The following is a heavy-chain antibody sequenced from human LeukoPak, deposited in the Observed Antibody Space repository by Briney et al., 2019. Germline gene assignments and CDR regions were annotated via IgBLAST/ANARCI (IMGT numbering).Heavy chain of an antibody. CDR3: ARGRAGHCSGGSCSLPLLDY. V-gene: IGHV4-34*01. CDR1: GGSFSGYY. D-gene: IGHD2-15*01. CDR2: INHSGST. Sequence: SETLSLTCAVYGGSFSGYYWSWIRQPPGKGLEWIGEINHSGSTNYNPSLKSRVTISVDTSKNQSSLKLSSVTAVDTAVYYCARGRAGHCSGGSCSLPLLDYWGQGTLVTVSS. J-gene: IGHJ4*02.